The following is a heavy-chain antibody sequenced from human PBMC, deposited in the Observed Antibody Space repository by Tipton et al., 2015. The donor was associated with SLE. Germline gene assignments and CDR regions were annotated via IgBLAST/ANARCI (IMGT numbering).Heavy chain of an antibody. D-gene: IGHD3-3*01. Sequence: GSLRLSCAASGFTFSSYSMKWVRQAPGKGLEWVSSISSSSSYIYYADSMKGRFTISRDNAKNSLYLQMNSLRVEDTAVYYCARESEGYITIFGVVNGAFDMWGQGTMVTVSS. CDR3: ARESEGYITIFGVVNGAFDM. CDR1: GFTFSSYS. V-gene: IGHV3-21*01. CDR2: ISSSSSYI. J-gene: IGHJ3*02.